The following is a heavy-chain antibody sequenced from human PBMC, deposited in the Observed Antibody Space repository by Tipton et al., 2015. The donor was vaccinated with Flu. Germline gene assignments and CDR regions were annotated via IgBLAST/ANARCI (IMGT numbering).Heavy chain of an antibody. J-gene: IGHJ5*02. CDR1: GGSVSSGSYY. Sequence: TLSLTCTVSGGSVSSGSYYWSWIRQPPGKGLEWIGYIYYSGSTNYNPSLKSRVTISVDTSKNQFSLKLSSVTAADTAVYFCVRDGCSSTSCYQWFDPWGQGTLVTVSS. CDR2: IYYSGST. CDR3: VRDGCSSTSCYQWFDP. D-gene: IGHD2-2*01. V-gene: IGHV4-61*01.